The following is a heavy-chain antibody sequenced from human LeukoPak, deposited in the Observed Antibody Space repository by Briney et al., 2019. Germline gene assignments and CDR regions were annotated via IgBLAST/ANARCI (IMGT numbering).Heavy chain of an antibody. CDR2: INHSGST. J-gene: IGHJ4*02. CDR3: ARGGLLWFGELFGRAGHFDY. D-gene: IGHD3-10*01. V-gene: IGHV4-34*01. CDR1: GGSFSGYY. Sequence: SETPSLTCAVYGGSFSGYYWSWIRQPPGKGLEWIGEINHSGSTSYNPSLKSRVTISVDTSKNQFSLKLSSVTAADTAVYYCARGGLLWFGELFGRAGHFDYWGQGTLVTVSS.